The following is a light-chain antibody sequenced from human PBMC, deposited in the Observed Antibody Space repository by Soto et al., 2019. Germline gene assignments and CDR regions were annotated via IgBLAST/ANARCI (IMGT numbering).Light chain of an antibody. CDR2: DAS. Sequence: DIQMTQSPSSLSASVADRVTITXRASQDIGTDLGWYQQKSGKATKLLIYDASDLETGVQSRFSGSGSGTDFTFTINSLQPEEIATYYCQQYDNLPLTFGGGTKVAI. J-gene: IGKJ4*01. CDR1: QDIGTD. CDR3: QQYDNLPLT. V-gene: IGKV1-33*01.